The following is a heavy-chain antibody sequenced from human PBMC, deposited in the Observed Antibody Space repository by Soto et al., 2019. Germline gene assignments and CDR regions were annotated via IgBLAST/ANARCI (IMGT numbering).Heavy chain of an antibody. CDR3: ARTAAAGKLYYGMDV. D-gene: IGHD6-13*01. J-gene: IGHJ6*02. V-gene: IGHV5-51*01. CDR1: GYSFTSYW. Sequence: GESLKISCKGSGYSFTSYWIGWVRQMPGKGLELIGIIYPCDSDTIYSPSFQGQFTISTDKSICNVYLQCSRLKASDTVMYYCARTAAAGKLYYGMDVWGQGTTVTVSS. CDR2: IYPCDSDT.